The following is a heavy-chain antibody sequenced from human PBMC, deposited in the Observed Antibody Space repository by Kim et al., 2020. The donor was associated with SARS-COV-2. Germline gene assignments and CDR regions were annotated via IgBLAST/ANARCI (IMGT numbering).Heavy chain of an antibody. CDR3: AKDPDSGSTHPAL. CDR2: ISYDGSNK. CDR1: GFTFSSYG. Sequence: GGSLRLSCAASGFTFSSYGMHWVRQAPGKGLEWVAVISYDGSNKYYADSVKGRFTISRDNSKNTLYLQMNSLRAEDTAVYYCAKDPDSGSTHPALWGQGTLVTVSS. D-gene: IGHD1-26*01. J-gene: IGHJ4*02. V-gene: IGHV3-30*18.